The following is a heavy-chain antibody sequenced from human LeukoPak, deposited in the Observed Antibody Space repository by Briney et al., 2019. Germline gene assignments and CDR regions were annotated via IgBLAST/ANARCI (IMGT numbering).Heavy chain of an antibody. V-gene: IGHV1-2*06. J-gene: IGHJ6*02. CDR1: GYTFTGYY. CDR2: INPNSGGT. CDR3: ARDRDYDFWSGYYFVHYYGMDV. D-gene: IGHD3-3*01. Sequence: ASVKVSCKASGYTFTGYYMHWVRQAPGQGLEWMGRINPNSGGTNYAQKLQGRVTMTTDTSTSTAYMELRSLRSDDTAVYYCARDRDYDFWSGYYFVHYYGMDVWGQGTTVTVSS.